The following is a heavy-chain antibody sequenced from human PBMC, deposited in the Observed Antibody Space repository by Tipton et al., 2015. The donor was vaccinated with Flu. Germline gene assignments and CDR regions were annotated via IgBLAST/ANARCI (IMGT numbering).Heavy chain of an antibody. CDR1: GGSISSGDYY. V-gene: IGHV4-30-4*01. CDR3: ARAAHHFVGLLDY. J-gene: IGHJ4*02. D-gene: IGHD1-7*01. CDR2: IYYSGST. Sequence: LRLSCTVSGGSISSGDYYWSWIRQPPGKGLEWIGYIYYSGSTYYNPSLKSRVTISVDTSKNQLPLKLSSVTAADTAVYYCARAAHHFVGLLDYWGQGTLVTVSS.